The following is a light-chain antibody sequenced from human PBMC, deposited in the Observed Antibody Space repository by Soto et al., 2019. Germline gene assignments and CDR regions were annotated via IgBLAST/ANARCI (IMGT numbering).Light chain of an antibody. CDR1: QSVRSNY. Sequence: EIVLTQSPGTLSLSPGERATLFCRASQSVRSNYLAWYQQKPGQAPRLLIYDASSRATGIPDRFGGTGSGTDFTLTISRVEPEDFAVFYCQQYGSSPLTFGQGTKVDIK. V-gene: IGKV3-20*01. CDR2: DAS. J-gene: IGKJ1*01. CDR3: QQYGSSPLT.